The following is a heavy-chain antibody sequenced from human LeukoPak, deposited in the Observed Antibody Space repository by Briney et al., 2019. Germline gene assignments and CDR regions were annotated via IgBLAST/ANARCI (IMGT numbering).Heavy chain of an antibody. CDR2: ISSSGSTI. CDR3: VRFGSSGRDAFDI. V-gene: IGHV3-11*01. J-gene: IGHJ3*02. CDR1: GFTFSDYY. D-gene: IGHD3-22*01. Sequence: GGSLRLSCAASGFTFSDYYMSWIRQAPGKGLEWVSYISSSGSTIYYADSVKGRFTISRDNAKNSLYLQMNSLRAEDTAVYYCVRFGSSGRDAFDIWGQGTMVTVSS.